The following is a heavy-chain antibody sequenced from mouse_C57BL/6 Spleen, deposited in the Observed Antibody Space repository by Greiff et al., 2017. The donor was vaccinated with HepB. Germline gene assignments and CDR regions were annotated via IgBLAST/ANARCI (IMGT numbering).Heavy chain of an antibody. D-gene: IGHD1-1*01. CDR1: GFSFTSYG. V-gene: IGHV2-2*01. Sequence: VKLMESGPGLVQPSQSLSITCTVSGFSFTSYGVHWVRQSPGKGLEWLGVIWSGGSTDYNAAFISRLSISKDNSKSQVFFKMNSLQADDTAIYYCASSYYYGSSLDYWGQGTTLTVSS. J-gene: IGHJ2*01. CDR2: IWSGGST. CDR3: ASSYYYGSSLDY.